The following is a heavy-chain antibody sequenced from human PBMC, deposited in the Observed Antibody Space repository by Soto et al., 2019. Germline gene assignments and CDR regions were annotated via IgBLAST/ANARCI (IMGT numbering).Heavy chain of an antibody. D-gene: IGHD2-21*02. CDR1: GGSTSSYF. J-gene: IGHJ4*02. Sequence: SETLSLTCTVSGGSTSSYFYIWVRQPPGKGLEWIGSVYYTGTTDYNPSLKSRVTISVDTSKTQFSLNLRSVTAADTALYFCARQRTSVVTQAYFDVWGPGSLVTVSS. CDR2: VYYTGTT. V-gene: IGHV4-59*08. CDR3: ARQRTSVVTQAYFDV.